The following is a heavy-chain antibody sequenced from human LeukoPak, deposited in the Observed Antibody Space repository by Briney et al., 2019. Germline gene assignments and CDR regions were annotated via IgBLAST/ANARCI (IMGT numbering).Heavy chain of an antibody. CDR3: ARDKIVGATVLDY. CDR2: IRQDGGEK. CDR1: GFTFSNYY. D-gene: IGHD1-26*01. V-gene: IGHV3-7*01. Sequence: GGSLRLSCAASGFTFSNYYMSWVRQAPGKGLEWVANIRQDGGEKYYVDSVKGRFTISRDNAKTSLYLQMNSLRAEDTAVYYCARDKIVGATVLDYWGQGTLVSVSS. J-gene: IGHJ4*02.